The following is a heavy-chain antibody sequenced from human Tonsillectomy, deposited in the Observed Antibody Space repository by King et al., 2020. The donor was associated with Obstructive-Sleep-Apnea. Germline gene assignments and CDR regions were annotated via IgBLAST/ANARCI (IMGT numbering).Heavy chain of an antibody. V-gene: IGHV3-30*18. CDR1: GFIFSSYG. J-gene: IGHJ4*02. Sequence: VQLVESGGGVVQPGRSLRLSCAASGFIFSSYGMHWVRQAPGKELEWVAVISYDGSNKYYADSVKGRFTISRDNSKNTLYLQMNSLRAEDTAVYYCAKVGGSGSYYGYYFDYWGQGTLVTVSS. D-gene: IGHD3-10*01. CDR2: ISYDGSNK. CDR3: AKVGGSGSYYGYYFDY.